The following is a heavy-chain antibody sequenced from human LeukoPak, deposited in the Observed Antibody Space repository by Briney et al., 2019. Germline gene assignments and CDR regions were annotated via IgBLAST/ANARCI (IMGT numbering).Heavy chain of an antibody. D-gene: IGHD3-22*01. CDR3: AREVYDSSGYYILGVDY. CDR1: GGSISSSNW. J-gene: IGHJ4*02. Sequence: PSETLSLTCAVSGGSISSSNWWSWVRQPPGKGLEWIGEIYHSGSTNYNPSLKSRVTISVDKSKNQFSLKLSSVTAADTAVYYCAREVYDSSGYYILGVDYWAREPWSPSPQ. CDR2: IYHSGST. V-gene: IGHV4-4*02.